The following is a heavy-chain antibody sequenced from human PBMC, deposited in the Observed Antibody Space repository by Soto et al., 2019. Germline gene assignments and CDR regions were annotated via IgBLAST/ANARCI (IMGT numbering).Heavy chain of an antibody. V-gene: IGHV5-51*01. CDR1: GYSFPSYW. J-gene: IGHJ6*02. Sequence: ESLKVSCKGSGYSFPSYWIVWVRQMPGKGLELMGIIYPGDSDTRYSPSFQGQVTISADKSISTAYLQWSSLKASETAMYYCASPSSIAARGSGYYYYGMDVWGQGTTVTVSS. D-gene: IGHD6-6*01. CDR2: IYPGDSDT. CDR3: ASPSSIAARGSGYYYYGMDV.